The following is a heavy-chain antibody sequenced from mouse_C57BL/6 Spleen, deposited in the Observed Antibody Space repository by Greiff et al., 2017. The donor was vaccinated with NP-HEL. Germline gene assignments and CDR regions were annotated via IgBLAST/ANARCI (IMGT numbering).Heavy chain of an antibody. J-gene: IGHJ1*03. CDR2: IHPNSGST. D-gene: IGHD1-1*01. CDR1: GYTFTSYW. CDR3: ARVYYYGSRGYFDV. Sequence: QVQLQQPGAELVKPGASVKLSCKASGYTFTSYWMHWVKQRPGQGLEWIGMIHPNSGSTNYNEKFKSKATLTVDKSSSTAYMQLSSLTSEDSAVYYCARVYYYGSRGYFDVWGTGTTVTVSS. V-gene: IGHV1-64*01.